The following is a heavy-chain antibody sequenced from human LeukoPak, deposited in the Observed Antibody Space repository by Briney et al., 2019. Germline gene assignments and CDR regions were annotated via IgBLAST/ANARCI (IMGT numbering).Heavy chain of an antibody. D-gene: IGHD3-3*01. Sequence: GGSLRLSCAASGFTFSSYAMSWVRQAPGKGLEWVSVISGNGGSTYYADSMKGRFTISRDNSKNTLYLQMNSLRAEDTAVYYCAKEAWIFGVVTRNVFDIWGQGTMVTVSS. J-gene: IGHJ3*02. V-gene: IGHV3-23*01. CDR3: AKEAWIFGVVTRNVFDI. CDR1: GFTFSSYA. CDR2: ISGNGGST.